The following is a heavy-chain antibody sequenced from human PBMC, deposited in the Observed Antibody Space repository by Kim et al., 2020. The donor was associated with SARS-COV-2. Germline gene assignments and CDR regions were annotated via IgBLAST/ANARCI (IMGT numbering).Heavy chain of an antibody. Sequence: GGSLRLSCAASGFTFSSYWMSWVRQAPGKGLEWVANIKQDGSEKYYVDSVKGRFTISRDNAKNSLYLQMNSLRAEDTAVYYCARDSWEVRGEGIDYWGQGTLVTVSS. CDR2: IKQDGSEK. D-gene: IGHD3-10*01. V-gene: IGHV3-7*03. CDR3: ARDSWEVRGEGIDY. J-gene: IGHJ4*02. CDR1: GFTFSSYW.